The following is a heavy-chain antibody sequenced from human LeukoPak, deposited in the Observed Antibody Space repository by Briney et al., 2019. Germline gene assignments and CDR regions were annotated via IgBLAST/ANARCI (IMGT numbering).Heavy chain of an antibody. D-gene: IGHD6-19*01. CDR1: GFTFSSYS. J-gene: IGHJ4*02. V-gene: IGHV3-21*01. Sequence: GGSLRLSCAASGFTFSSYSMNWVRQAPGKGLEWVSSISSSSSYIYYADSVKGRFTISRDNAKNSLFLQMNSLRAGDTAVYYCARFIAVTGVDSWGQGTLVTVSS. CDR2: ISSSSSYI. CDR3: ARFIAVTGVDS.